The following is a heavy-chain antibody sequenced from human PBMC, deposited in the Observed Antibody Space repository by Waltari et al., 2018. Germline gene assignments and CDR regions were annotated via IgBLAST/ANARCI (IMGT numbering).Heavy chain of an antibody. J-gene: IGHJ4*02. Sequence: QVQLQESGPGLVQPSETLSLTCAVSGYSISSGYYWGWVRQPPGKGLEWIGSIYHSGSTYYNPSLKSRVTISVDTSKNQFSLKLSSVTAADTAVYYCARDSAWDYYYDSSGYFDYWGQGTLVTVSS. V-gene: IGHV4-38-2*02. D-gene: IGHD3-22*01. CDR2: IYHSGST. CDR3: ARDSAWDYYYDSSGYFDY. CDR1: GYSISSGYY.